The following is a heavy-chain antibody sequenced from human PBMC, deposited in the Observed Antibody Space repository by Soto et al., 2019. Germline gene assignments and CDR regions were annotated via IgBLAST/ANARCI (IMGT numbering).Heavy chain of an antibody. D-gene: IGHD3-10*01. V-gene: IGHV5-51*01. CDR1: GYSFTSYW. CDR3: VRGETIGVNWFDP. J-gene: IGHJ5*02. Sequence: GESQKISCKGSGYSFTSYWSGWVRQIPGKGLEWMGIIYPGDSDTRYSPSFQGQVTISADKSISTAYLQWSSLKASDTAMYYCVRGETIGVNWFDPWGQGTLVTVSS. CDR2: IYPGDSDT.